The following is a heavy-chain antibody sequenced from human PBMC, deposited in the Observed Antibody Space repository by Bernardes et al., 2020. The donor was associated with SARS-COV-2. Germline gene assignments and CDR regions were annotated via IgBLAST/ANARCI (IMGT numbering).Heavy chain of an antibody. V-gene: IGHV3-11*06. Sequence: GGSLRLSCAASGFTFSDYYMSWIRQAPGKGLEWVSYISSSSSYTNYADSVKGRFTISRDNAKNSLYLQMNSLRAEDTAVYYCARGGYDFWSGYPDFDYWGQGTLVTVSS. J-gene: IGHJ4*02. CDR1: GFTFSDYY. D-gene: IGHD3-3*01. CDR2: ISSSSSYT. CDR3: ARGGYDFWSGYPDFDY.